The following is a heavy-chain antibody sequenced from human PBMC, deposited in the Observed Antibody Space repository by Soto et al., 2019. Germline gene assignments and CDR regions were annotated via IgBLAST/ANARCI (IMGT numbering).Heavy chain of an antibody. Sequence: PGGSLRLSCAASGFTFSDFYMSWIRQAPGKGLEWISYISNTGRTIYYGDSVRGRFTISRDNGKNSLYLQMNNLRVEDTAIYYCARDGAVYDFLTDLPGAHWGQGTLVTVSS. D-gene: IGHD3-9*01. CDR3: ARDGAVYDFLTDLPGAH. CDR1: GFTFSDFY. V-gene: IGHV3-11*01. CDR2: ISNTGRTI. J-gene: IGHJ4*02.